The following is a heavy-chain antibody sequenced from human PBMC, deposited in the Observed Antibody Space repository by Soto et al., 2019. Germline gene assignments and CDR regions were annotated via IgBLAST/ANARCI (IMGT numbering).Heavy chain of an antibody. CDR3: AIYHLELFRFDY. J-gene: IGHJ4*02. V-gene: IGHV1-18*04. CDR1: GYTFTNYY. Sequence: ASVKVSCKASGYTFTNYYMHWVRQAPGQGLEWMGWISLYDGNTTYAQQFQGRVTMTTDTSTSTAYMELRSLRSDDTAMYFCAIYHLELFRFDYWGQGTLVTVSS. D-gene: IGHD2-2*01. CDR2: ISLYDGNT.